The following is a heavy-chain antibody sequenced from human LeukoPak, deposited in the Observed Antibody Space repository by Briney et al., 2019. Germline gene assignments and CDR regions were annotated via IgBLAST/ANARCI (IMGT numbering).Heavy chain of an antibody. CDR3: ATEAQDE. D-gene: IGHD5-24*01. CDR1: GFTFSSYA. CDR2: ISYDGSNK. Sequence: GGSLRLSCAASGFTFSSYAMHWVRQAPGKGLEWVAVISYDGSNKYYADSVKGRFTISRDNSKNTLYLQMNSLRAEDTAVYYCATEAQDEWGQGPLATASS. V-gene: IGHV3-30-3*01. J-gene: IGHJ4*02.